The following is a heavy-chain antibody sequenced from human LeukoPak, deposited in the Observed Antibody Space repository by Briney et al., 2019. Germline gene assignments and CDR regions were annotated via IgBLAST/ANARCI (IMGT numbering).Heavy chain of an antibody. CDR3: ARRASGSYPDYFDY. Sequence: SETLSLTCTISGGSSSSYYWSWIREPPGKGLEWIGYIHYSGSTNYNPSLKSRATISLDTSKNQVSLKLSSVTAADTAVYYCARRASGSYPDYFDYWGQGSLVTVSS. D-gene: IGHD1-26*01. CDR2: IHYSGST. V-gene: IGHV4-59*08. J-gene: IGHJ4*02. CDR1: GGSSSSYY.